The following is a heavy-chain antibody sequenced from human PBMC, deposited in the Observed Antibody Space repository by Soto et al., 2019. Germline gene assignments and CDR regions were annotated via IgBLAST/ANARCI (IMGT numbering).Heavy chain of an antibody. Sequence: QVTLKESGPVLVKPTETLTLRCTVSGLSITDSEMGVSWIRQPPGQPLEWLAHIDSSGEKSYRPFLKSRLAISKDTAKSPIVLTMTNMDPAHTATYYCARRHLAVAVSPWFDPWGQGNPVTVSS. V-gene: IGHV2-26*01. CDR2: IDSSGEK. D-gene: IGHD6-19*01. CDR1: GLSITDSEMG. J-gene: IGHJ5*02. CDR3: ARRHLAVAVSPWFDP.